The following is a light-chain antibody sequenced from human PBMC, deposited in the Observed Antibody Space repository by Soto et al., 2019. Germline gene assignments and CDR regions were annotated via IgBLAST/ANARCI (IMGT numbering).Light chain of an antibody. J-gene: IGKJ1*01. CDR3: QQRINWPPAWA. Sequence: EIVLTQSPATLSLSPGERATLSCRASQSVDNYLVWYQQKPGQAPTLLIDDASNRATGIPARFSASGSGTDFTLTISSLEPEDFVVYYCQQRINWPPAWAFGQGTKVEVK. CDR1: QSVDNY. V-gene: IGKV3-11*01. CDR2: DAS.